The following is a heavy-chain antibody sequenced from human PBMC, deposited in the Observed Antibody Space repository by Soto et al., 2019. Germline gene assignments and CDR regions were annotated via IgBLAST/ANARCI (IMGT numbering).Heavy chain of an antibody. J-gene: IGHJ4*02. CDR3: ARTYSSSWSYYFDY. CDR1: GGSISSGGYY. Sequence: LSLTCTVSGGSISSGGYYWSWIRQHPGKGLEWIGYIYYSGSTYYNPSLKSRVTISVDTSKNQFSLKLSSVTAADTAVYYCARTYSSSWSYYFDYWGQGTLVTVSS. V-gene: IGHV4-31*03. D-gene: IGHD6-13*01. CDR2: IYYSGST.